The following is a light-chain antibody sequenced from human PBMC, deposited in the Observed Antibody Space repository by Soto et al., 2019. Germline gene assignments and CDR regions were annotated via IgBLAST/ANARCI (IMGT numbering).Light chain of an antibody. CDR1: QGIKNW. V-gene: IGKV1-12*01. J-gene: IGKJ5*01. CDR2: TAS. CDR3: QQTYSFPLT. Sequence: DIQMTQSPSFVSASVGGRVTITCRASQGIKNWLAWYQQKPGKAPKLLIQTASSLQSGVPSRFSGTGSGAYFSLTISSLQPEDVATYYCQQTYSFPLTFGQGTRLEIK.